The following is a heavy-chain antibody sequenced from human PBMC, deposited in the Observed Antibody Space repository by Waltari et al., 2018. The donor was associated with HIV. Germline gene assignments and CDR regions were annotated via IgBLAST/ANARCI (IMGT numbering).Heavy chain of an antibody. CDR3: ARHREAAAVYYYYYGMDV. CDR2: ISYSGST. Sequence: QLQLQELGPGLVKPSETLSLMCTVSGGSISTKSYYWGWIRQSPGKGLEWIGSISYSGSTYYDPYLKRRVTISADTSKNQFSLKLSSVTAADTAVYYCARHREAAAVYYYYYGMDVWGQGTTVIVSS. D-gene: IGHD6-13*01. V-gene: IGHV4-39*01. CDR1: GGSISTKSYY. J-gene: IGHJ6*02.